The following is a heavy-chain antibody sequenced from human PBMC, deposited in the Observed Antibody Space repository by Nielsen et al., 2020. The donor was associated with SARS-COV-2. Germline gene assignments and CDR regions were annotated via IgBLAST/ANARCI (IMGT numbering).Heavy chain of an antibody. CDR2: VIIVFDTA. J-gene: IGHJ4*02. CDR3: ARHDYGGNSPIDS. Sequence: SVKVSCKASGGTFGSDAFSWVRQAPGHGLEWVGGVIIVFDTANYAQKFQDRATITADESTNTVYMELSSLRSEDTAVYYCARHDYGGNSPIDSWGQGTLLTVSS. V-gene: IGHV1-69*13. CDR1: GGTFGSDA. D-gene: IGHD4-23*01.